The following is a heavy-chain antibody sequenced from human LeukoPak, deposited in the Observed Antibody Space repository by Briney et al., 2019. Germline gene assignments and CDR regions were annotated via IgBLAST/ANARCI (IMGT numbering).Heavy chain of an antibody. Sequence: ASVKVSCKASGYTFTSYGISWVRQAPGQGLEWMGWISAYNGNTNYAQKLQGRVTMTTDTSTSTAYMELRSLRSDDTAVYYCARLLSSGWYPGGTRIDYWGQGTLVTVSS. CDR1: GYTFTSYG. J-gene: IGHJ4*02. V-gene: IGHV1-18*01. CDR3: ARLLSSGWYPGGTRIDY. D-gene: IGHD6-19*01. CDR2: ISAYNGNT.